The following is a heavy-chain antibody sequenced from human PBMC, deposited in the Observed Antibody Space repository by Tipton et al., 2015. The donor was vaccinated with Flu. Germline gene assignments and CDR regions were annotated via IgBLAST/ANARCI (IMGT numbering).Heavy chain of an antibody. CDR3: VRRDYSNYVSDTKNWFDP. CDR1: GDSIRSDYL. D-gene: IGHD4-11*01. Sequence: TLSLTCSVSGDSIRSDYLWGWIRQPPGKGLEWIGNVHHAGSTYYNPSLKSRVTMSMDASKNHFSLKLNPVTAADTAVYFCVRRDYSNYVSDTKNWFDPWGPGTLVIVSS. CDR2: VHHAGST. V-gene: IGHV4-38-2*01. J-gene: IGHJ5*02.